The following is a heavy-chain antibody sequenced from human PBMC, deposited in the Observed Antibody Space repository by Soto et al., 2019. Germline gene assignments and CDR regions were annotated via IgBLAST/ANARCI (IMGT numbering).Heavy chain of an antibody. Sequence: EGSLRLSCGSSGCSFSSYWMSWVRESPGKTLECVANIQHDGRERFYVDSVKGRFTISRDNSNNTLYLQMDRLGVEDTALYYYERAIRHYYYAHVCYWRLGAVVTVSS. D-gene: IGHD3-16*01. J-gene: IGHJ4*02. CDR3: ERAIRHYYYAHVCY. CDR2: IQHDGRER. V-gene: IGHV3-7*03. CDR1: GCSFSSYW.